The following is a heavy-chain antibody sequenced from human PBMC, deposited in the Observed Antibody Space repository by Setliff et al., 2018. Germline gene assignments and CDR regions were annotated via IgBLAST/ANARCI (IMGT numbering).Heavy chain of an antibody. CDR3: ARDNVILDDSRGIFYPWYDP. Sequence: PGGSLRLSCAASGFTFSASPMSWVRQAPGKGLEWVSTFSGSGVDTYYADSVKGRFTISRDNSKNTGYLQMNSLTAEDTAVYYCARDNVILDDSRGIFYPWYDPWGQGTLVTVSS. D-gene: IGHD4-4*01. CDR2: FSGSGVDT. V-gene: IGHV3-23*01. J-gene: IGHJ5*02. CDR1: GFTFSASP.